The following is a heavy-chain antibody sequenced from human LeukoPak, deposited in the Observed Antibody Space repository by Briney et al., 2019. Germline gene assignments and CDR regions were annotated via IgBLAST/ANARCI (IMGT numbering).Heavy chain of an antibody. Sequence: GGSLRLSCAASGFTFSSYEMNWVRQAPGEGLEWVSYISSSGSTIYYADSVKGRFTVSRDNAKNSLYLQMNSLRAEDTAVYYCAELGITMIGGVWGKGTTVTISS. D-gene: IGHD3-10*02. CDR2: ISSSGSTI. CDR1: GFTFSSYE. V-gene: IGHV3-48*03. CDR3: AELGITMIGGV. J-gene: IGHJ6*04.